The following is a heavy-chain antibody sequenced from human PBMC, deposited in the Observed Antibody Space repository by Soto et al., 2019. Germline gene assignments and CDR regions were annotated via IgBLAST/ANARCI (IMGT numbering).Heavy chain of an antibody. Sequence: ASVKVSCKASGYTFTGYYIHWVRQAPGQGLEWMGCINPKSGDTDYSQKFQGRVTLTRDTSISTVYMEVSSLTSDDTAVYFCAREWDKATVPRDYFDYWGQGTLVTVSS. CDR2: INPKSGDT. V-gene: IGHV1-2*02. D-gene: IGHD5-18*01. CDR1: GYTFTGYY. J-gene: IGHJ4*02. CDR3: AREWDKATVPRDYFDY.